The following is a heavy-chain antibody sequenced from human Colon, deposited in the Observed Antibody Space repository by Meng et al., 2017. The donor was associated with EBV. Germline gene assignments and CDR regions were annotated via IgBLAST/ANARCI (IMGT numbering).Heavy chain of an antibody. CDR3: ARDRGGLGAFDY. CDR1: GGSISSGDYY. V-gene: IGHV4-30-4*01. J-gene: IGHJ4*02. Sequence: VQRQGSGPGLVKPSQTLSLTCTVSGGSISSGDYYWSWIRQPPGKGLEWIGYIYYSGSTYYNPSLKSRVTISVDTSKNQFSLKLSSVTAADTAVYYCARDRGGLGAFDYWGQGTLVTVSS. CDR2: IYYSGST. D-gene: IGHD5-12*01.